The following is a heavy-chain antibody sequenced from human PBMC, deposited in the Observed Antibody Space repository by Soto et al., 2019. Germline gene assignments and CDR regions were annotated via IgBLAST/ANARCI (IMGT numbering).Heavy chain of an antibody. CDR1: GGSISSGPYS. J-gene: IGHJ5*02. CDR3: ARPKTIGAAAGKGWFDP. V-gene: IGHV4-39*01. CDR2: FHYSGRT. D-gene: IGHD6-13*01. Sequence: SETLSLTCTVSGGSISSGPYSWGWIRQPPGKGLEWIGTFHYSGRTYYSPSLESRVTISVDPSKNQFSLKLTSVTAADTAMYYCARPKTIGAAAGKGWFDPWGQGTLVTVS.